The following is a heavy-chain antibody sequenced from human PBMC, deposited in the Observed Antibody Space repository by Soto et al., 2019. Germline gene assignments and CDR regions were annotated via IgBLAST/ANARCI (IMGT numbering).Heavy chain of an antibody. CDR3: AHSRNLITEDAQVGDFDY. D-gene: IGHD3-10*01. CDR1: GFSLTTDGVG. J-gene: IGHJ4*02. CDR2: IYWDDDE. Sequence: QITLKESGPTLVKPTQTLTLTCSFSGFSLTTDGVGVGWVRQPPGEALEWLALIYWDDDERYSPSLKPRLTITKDPSKNQVVLIMTNMDPVDTATYYCAHSRNLITEDAQVGDFDYWGQGTLVTVSS. V-gene: IGHV2-5*02.